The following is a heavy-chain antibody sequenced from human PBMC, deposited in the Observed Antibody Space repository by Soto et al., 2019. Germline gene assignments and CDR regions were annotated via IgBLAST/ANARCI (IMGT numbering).Heavy chain of an antibody. J-gene: IGHJ4*02. V-gene: IGHV2-26*01. CDR2: IFSNDEK. CDR3: ARIEDNWNDGAYYFDY. D-gene: IGHD1-1*01. Sequence: VSGPTLVNPTETLTLTCTVSGFSLSNARMGVSWIRQPPGKALEWLAHIFSNDEKSYSTSLKSRLTISKDTSKSQVVLTMTNMDPVDTATYYCARIEDNWNDGAYYFDYWGQGTLVTVSS. CDR1: GFSLSNARMG.